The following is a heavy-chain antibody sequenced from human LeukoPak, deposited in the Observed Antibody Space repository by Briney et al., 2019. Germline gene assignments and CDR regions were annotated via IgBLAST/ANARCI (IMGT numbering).Heavy chain of an antibody. V-gene: IGHV4-39*01. CDR3: ARSYYYDYRQIDY. CDR2: IYYSGST. J-gene: IGHJ4*02. Sequence: SETLSLTCTVSGDSISTSSYYWGWIRQPPGKGLEWLGSIYYSGSTYYNPSLKSRVTISVDTSKNQFSLNLYSVTAADTAVFYCARSYYYDYRQIDYWGQGTLVTVS. CDR1: GDSISTSSYY. D-gene: IGHD3-22*01.